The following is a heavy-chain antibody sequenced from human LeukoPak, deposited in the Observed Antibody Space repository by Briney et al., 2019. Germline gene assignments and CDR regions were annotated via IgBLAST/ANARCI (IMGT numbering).Heavy chain of an antibody. CDR2: IYTSGGP. V-gene: IGHV4-61*02. CDR3: ARDVNGFNYGSAFDV. CDR1: DGSISSGSYY. Sequence: SSETLSLTCTVSDGSISSGSYYWSWIRQPAGKGLEWVGRIYTSGGPNYNPSLKSRVTISVDTSKNQFSLKLTSVTAADTAVYYCARDVNGFNYGSAFDVWGQGTMVTVPS. J-gene: IGHJ3*01. D-gene: IGHD3-10*01.